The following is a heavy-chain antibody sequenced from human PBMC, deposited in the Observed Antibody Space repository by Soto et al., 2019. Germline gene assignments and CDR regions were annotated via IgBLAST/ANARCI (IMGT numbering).Heavy chain of an antibody. Sequence: LRLSCAASGFTFSTYAMSWVRQGPGKGLEWVSSISVSGSPYYADPVKGRFTVSRDNSKDTLYLQMNSLTAEDTAVYFCAKNYFFDSWGPGTLVTVSS. CDR2: ISVSGSP. CDR3: AKNYFFDS. J-gene: IGHJ4*02. V-gene: IGHV3-23*01. CDR1: GFTFSTYA.